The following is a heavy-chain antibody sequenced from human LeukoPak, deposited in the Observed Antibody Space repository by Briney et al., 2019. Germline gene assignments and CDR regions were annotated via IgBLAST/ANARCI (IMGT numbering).Heavy chain of an antibody. J-gene: IGHJ4*02. CDR1: GFTFSNEA. Sequence: GGSLRLSCAASGFTFSNEAMSWVRQAPAKGLEWVSSISVSGGSTYYADSVKGRFTISRDDSKNTPYLQMNSLRVEDTAVYYCAKGGGSWYGDWGQGTLVTVSS. V-gene: IGHV3-23*01. D-gene: IGHD6-13*01. CDR3: AKGGGSWYGD. CDR2: ISVSGGST.